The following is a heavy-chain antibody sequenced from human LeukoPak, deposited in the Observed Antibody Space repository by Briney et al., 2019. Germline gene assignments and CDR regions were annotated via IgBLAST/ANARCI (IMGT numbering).Heavy chain of an antibody. D-gene: IGHD6-19*01. CDR3: TTTLAVEDY. J-gene: IGHJ4*02. Sequence: PGGSLRLSCAASGFTFSGSAMHWVRQASGKGLEWVGRIRSKANSYATAYAASVKGRFTISRDDSKNTAYLQMNSLKTDDTAVYYCTTTLAVEDYWGQGTLVSVSS. V-gene: IGHV3-73*01. CDR1: GFTFSGSA. CDR2: IRSKANSYAT.